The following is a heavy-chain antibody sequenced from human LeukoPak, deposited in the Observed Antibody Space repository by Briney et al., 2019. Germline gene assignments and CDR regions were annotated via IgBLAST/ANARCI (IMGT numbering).Heavy chain of an antibody. D-gene: IGHD1-26*01. CDR2: IYNSGST. J-gene: IGHJ3*02. V-gene: IGHV4-30-4*01. CDR1: GGSISSGDYY. Sequence: SQTLSLTCTVSGGSISSGDYYWSWIRQPPGKGLEWIGYIYNSGSTYYNPSLKSRVTISVDTSKNQYSLKLSSVTAADTAVYYCATPVRGSYQEEGHAFDIWGQGTMVTVSS. CDR3: ATPVRGSYQEEGHAFDI.